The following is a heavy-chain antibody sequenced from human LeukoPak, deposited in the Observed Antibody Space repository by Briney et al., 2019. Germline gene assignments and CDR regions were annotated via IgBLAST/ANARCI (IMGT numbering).Heavy chain of an antibody. CDR3: ARDQWGGYYDSSGYRY. D-gene: IGHD3-22*01. J-gene: IGHJ4*02. Sequence: ASVKVSCKASGYTFTSYAMHWVRQAPGQRLEWMGWINAGNGNTKYSQKFQGRVTITRDTSASTAYMELSSLRSEDTAVYYCARDQWGGYYDSSGYRYWGQGTLVTVSS. CDR1: GYTFTSYA. V-gene: IGHV1-3*01. CDR2: INAGNGNT.